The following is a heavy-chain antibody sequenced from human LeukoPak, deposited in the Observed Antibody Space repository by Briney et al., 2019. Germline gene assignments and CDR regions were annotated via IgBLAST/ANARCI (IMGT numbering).Heavy chain of an antibody. CDR2: ITTTGGTA. CDR3: AGDRNSDWYSPLDY. CDR1: GFTFTTCA. D-gene: IGHD6-19*01. J-gene: IGHJ4*02. Sequence: PRGSLRLSCVASGFTFTTCAMSSIRQAPGKGLEWVAIITTTGGTAYYADSVKGPFTISRDNSRNTVYMQMDSLRAEDTAIYYCAGDRNSDWYSPLDYWGQGSQGTVSP. V-gene: IGHV3-23*01.